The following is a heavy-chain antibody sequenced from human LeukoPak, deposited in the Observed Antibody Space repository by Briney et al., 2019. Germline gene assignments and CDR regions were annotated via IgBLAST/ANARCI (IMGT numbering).Heavy chain of an antibody. J-gene: IGHJ4*02. CDR2: INHSGST. Sequence: SETLSLTCAVYGGSFSGYYRSWIRQPPGKGLEWIGEINHSGSTNYNPSLKSRVTISVDTSKNQFSLKLSSVTAADTAVYYCARGVSSGWYARRAYYFDYWGQGTLVTVSS. CDR1: GGSFSGYY. CDR3: ARGVSSGWYARRAYYFDY. D-gene: IGHD6-19*01. V-gene: IGHV4-34*01.